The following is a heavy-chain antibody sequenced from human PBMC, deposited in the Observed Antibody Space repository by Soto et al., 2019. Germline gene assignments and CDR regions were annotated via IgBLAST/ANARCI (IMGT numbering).Heavy chain of an antibody. CDR1: GGSISSYY. J-gene: IGHJ5*02. V-gene: IGHV4-59*08. D-gene: IGHD2-15*01. CDR3: VNGGCSGGSCYPWISWFDP. CDR2: IYYSGST. Sequence: SETLSLTCTVPGGSISSYYWSWIRQPPGKVLEWIGYIYYSGSTKYNPSLKSRVTISVDTSKNQFSLKLSSVTAADTAVYYCVNGGCSGGSCYPWISWFDPWGQGTLVTVS.